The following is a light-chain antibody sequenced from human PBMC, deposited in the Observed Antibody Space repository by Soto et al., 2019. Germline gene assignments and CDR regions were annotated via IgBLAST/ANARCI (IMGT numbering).Light chain of an antibody. CDR1: QSVSSN. CDR2: CAS. Sequence: EIVMTQSPATLSVSPGERATLSCRASQSVSSNLAWYQQKPGQAPRLFIYCASTRATGIPARFSGSGSGTEFTLTISSLQSEDFAVYYCQQYNNWPPEITFGQGTRLEIK. V-gene: IGKV3-15*01. J-gene: IGKJ5*01. CDR3: QQYNNWPPEIT.